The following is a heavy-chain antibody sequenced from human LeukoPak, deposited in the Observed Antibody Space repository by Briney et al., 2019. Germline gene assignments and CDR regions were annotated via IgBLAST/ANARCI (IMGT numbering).Heavy chain of an antibody. CDR3: ARDRIAVAGTGIDY. CDR1: GYSISSGYY. D-gene: IGHD6-19*01. V-gene: IGHV4-38-2*02. J-gene: IGHJ4*02. Sequence: PSETLSLTCTVSGYSISSGYYWGWIRQPPGKGLEWIGSIYHSGSTYYNPSLKSRVTISVDTSKNQFSLKLSSVTAADTAVYYCARDRIAVAGTGIDYWGQGTLVTVSS. CDR2: IYHSGST.